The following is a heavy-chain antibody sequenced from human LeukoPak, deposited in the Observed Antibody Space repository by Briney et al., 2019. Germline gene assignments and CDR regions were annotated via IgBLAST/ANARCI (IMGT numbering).Heavy chain of an antibody. CDR3: ARVDTSVYYYFDY. J-gene: IGHJ4*02. D-gene: IGHD3-22*01. CDR2: IYYSGST. CDR1: GGSISGSYYY. Sequence: PSETLSPTCTVSGGSISGSYYYWGWIRQPPGKGLEWIGSIYYSGSTYYNPSLKSRVTISVDTSKNQFSLKLSSVTAADTAVYYCARVDTSVYYYFDYWGQGTLVTVSS. V-gene: IGHV4-39*01.